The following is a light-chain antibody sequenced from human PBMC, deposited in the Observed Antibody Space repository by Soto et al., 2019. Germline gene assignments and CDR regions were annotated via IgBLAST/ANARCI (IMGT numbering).Light chain of an antibody. J-gene: IGLJ1*01. CDR3: SSYTSGNTYV. Sequence: QSALTQPASVSGSPGQSITISAPGISSDVSDYVSWYQQHPGKAPKLMIYDVSSRPSGVSNRFSGSKSANTASLTISGLQAEDEADYYCSSYTSGNTYVFGGGTKLTVL. CDR2: DVS. CDR1: SSDVSDY. V-gene: IGLV2-14*01.